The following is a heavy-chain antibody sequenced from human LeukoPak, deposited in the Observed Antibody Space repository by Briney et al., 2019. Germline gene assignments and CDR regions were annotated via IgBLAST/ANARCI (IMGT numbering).Heavy chain of an antibody. D-gene: IGHD1-1*01. CDR3: ARGVGLTQGGTFDY. CDR2: ICHSGST. CDR1: GYSISSGFY. Sequence: PSETLSLTCTVSGYSISSGFYWGWIRQPPGRGLEWIGSICHSGSTHYNSSLKSRVTISVDTSKNQLSLKLSSVTAADTAVYYCARGVGLTQGGTFDYWGQGTLVTVSS. V-gene: IGHV4-38-2*02. J-gene: IGHJ4*02.